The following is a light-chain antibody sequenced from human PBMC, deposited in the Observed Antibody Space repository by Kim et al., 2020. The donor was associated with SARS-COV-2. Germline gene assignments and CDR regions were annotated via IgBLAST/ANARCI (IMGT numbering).Light chain of an antibody. V-gene: IGLV3-1*01. Sequence: GPPGQTASITCSGDKLGDKYACWYQQKPGQSPVLVIYQDSKRPPGIPERFSGANTGNTATLTISGTQAMDEADYYCQAWDSSTAFFGTGTKVTVL. CDR1: KLGDKY. CDR3: QAWDSSTAF. J-gene: IGLJ1*01. CDR2: QDS.